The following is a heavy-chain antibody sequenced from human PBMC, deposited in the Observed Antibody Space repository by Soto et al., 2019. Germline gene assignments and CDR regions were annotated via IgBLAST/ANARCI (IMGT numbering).Heavy chain of an antibody. Sequence: GGSLRLSCAASGFTFSSYDMHWVRQATGKGLEWVSAIGTAGDTYYPGSVKGRFTISRENAKNSLYPQMNSLRAEDTAVYYCAKDRHGDYYYYGMDVWGQGTTVTVSS. CDR3: AKDRHGDYYYYGMDV. J-gene: IGHJ6*02. D-gene: IGHD4-17*01. CDR2: IGTAGDT. V-gene: IGHV3-13*01. CDR1: GFTFSSYD.